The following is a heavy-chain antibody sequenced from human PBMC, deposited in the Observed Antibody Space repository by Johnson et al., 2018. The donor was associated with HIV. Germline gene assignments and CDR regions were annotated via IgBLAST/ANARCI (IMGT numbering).Heavy chain of an antibody. Sequence: EVQLMESGGGVVQPGGSLRLSCAVSGFTVSSDYMSWVRQAPGKGLEWVANIKQDGSEKYYVDSVKGRFTISRDNAKNSLFLQMNSLTAEDTAVYYCARKAFYYDSSGLGGVTFDIWGQGTMVTVSS. CDR1: GFTVSSDY. CDR2: IKQDGSEK. CDR3: ARKAFYYDSSGLGGVTFDI. D-gene: IGHD3-22*01. J-gene: IGHJ3*02. V-gene: IGHV3-7*03.